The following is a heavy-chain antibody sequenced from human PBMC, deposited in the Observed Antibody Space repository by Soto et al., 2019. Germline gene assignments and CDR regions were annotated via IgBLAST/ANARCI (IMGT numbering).Heavy chain of an antibody. Sequence: EAQLVESGGGLVKPGGSVRVSCAASGFNLSIYTMNWVRQAPGKGLEWVSSISGNNVYVYYADSVKGRFSISRDNAKNSLTLKMNSLRAEDTALYYCARDRCSGGSCYRTYAFDMWGQGTLVTVS. CDR2: ISGNNVYV. CDR3: ARDRCSGGSCYRTYAFDM. D-gene: IGHD2-15*01. CDR1: GFNLSIYT. J-gene: IGHJ3*02. V-gene: IGHV3-21*01.